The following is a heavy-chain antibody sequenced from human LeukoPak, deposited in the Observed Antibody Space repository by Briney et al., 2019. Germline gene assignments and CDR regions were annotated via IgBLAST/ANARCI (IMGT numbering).Heavy chain of an antibody. CDR2: IYYSGST. Sequence: PSETLSLTCTVSGGSISSYYWSWIRQPPGKGLEWIGYIYYSGSTNYNPSLKSRVTISVDTSKNQFSLKLSSVTAADTAVYYCARDRALYYYDSSGYEVEYYYYYMDVWGKGTTVTVSS. CDR1: GGSISSYY. J-gene: IGHJ6*03. CDR3: ARDRALYYYDSSGYEVEYYYYYMDV. V-gene: IGHV4-59*01. D-gene: IGHD3-22*01.